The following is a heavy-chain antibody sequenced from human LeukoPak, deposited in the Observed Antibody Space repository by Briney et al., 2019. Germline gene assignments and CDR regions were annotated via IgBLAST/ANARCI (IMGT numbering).Heavy chain of an antibody. CDR3: AKLLGDVTTLDY. J-gene: IGHJ4*02. CDR1: GFAFSRSW. Sequence: GGSLRLSCAGSGFAFSRSWMTWVRQAPGKGLEWVASINQGGSVLHYMDSVKGRFTISRDNAENSVFLQMNNLRAEDTAVYYCAKLLGDVTTLDYWGQGTQVTVSS. D-gene: IGHD3-16*01. CDR2: INQGGSVL. V-gene: IGHV3-7*01.